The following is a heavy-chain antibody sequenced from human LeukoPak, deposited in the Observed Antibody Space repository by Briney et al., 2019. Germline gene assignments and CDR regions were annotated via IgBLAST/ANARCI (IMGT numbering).Heavy chain of an antibody. J-gene: IGHJ3*02. CDR3: AIPSQDAFDI. CDR1: GGSISSSVYY. Sequence: SETLSLTCTVSGGSISSSVYYWGWIRQPPGKGLEWIGSVYYSGSTYYSPSLKSRVTISVDTSKNQFSLKLSSVTAADTAVYYCAIPSQDAFDIWGQGTTVTVSS. V-gene: IGHV4-39*01. CDR2: VYYSGST.